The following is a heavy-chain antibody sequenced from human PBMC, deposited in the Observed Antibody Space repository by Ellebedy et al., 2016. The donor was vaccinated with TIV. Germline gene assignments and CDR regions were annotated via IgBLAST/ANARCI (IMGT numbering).Heavy chain of an antibody. Sequence: AASVKVSCKASGYTFTGYYMHWVRQAPGQGLEWMGWINPNSGDTNYAQNFQGRVTMTRDTSISTAYMELSSLRSDDTAVYYCARRYSGSSYHYFDYWGQGTLVIVSS. D-gene: IGHD1-26*01. V-gene: IGHV1-2*02. CDR2: INPNSGDT. J-gene: IGHJ4*02. CDR1: GYTFTGYY. CDR3: ARRYSGSSYHYFDY.